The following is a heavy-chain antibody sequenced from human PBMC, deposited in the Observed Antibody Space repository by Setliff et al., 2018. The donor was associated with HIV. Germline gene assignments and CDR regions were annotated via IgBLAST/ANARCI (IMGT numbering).Heavy chain of an antibody. V-gene: IGHV1-69*13. CDR1: GGTFSSYG. J-gene: IGHJ3*02. CDR2: STPLLDTT. Sequence: SVKVSCKASGGTFSSYGITWVRQAPGQGLEWMGGSTPLLDTTNYAQKFQGRVTFTADESTSTMYMELSSLTSDDTAVYYCAGPRGDEAFDIWGQGTMVTVSS. CDR3: AGPRGDEAFDI.